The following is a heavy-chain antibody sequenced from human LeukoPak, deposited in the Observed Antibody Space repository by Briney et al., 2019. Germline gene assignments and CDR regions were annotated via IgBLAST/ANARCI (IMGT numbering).Heavy chain of an antibody. CDR3: ARGYSGYDRFFDY. V-gene: IGHV4-34*01. CDR2: INHSGST. D-gene: IGHD5-12*01. J-gene: IGHJ4*02. Sequence: PSETLSLTCAVYGVSFSGYYWSWIRQPPGKGLEWIGEINHSGSTNYNPSLKSRVTISVDTSKNQFSLKLSSVTAADTAVYYCARGYSGYDRFFDYWGQGTLVTVSS. CDR1: GVSFSGYY.